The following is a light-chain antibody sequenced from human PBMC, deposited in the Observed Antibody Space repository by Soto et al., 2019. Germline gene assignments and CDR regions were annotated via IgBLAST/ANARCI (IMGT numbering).Light chain of an antibody. CDR2: LAS. V-gene: IGKV3-11*01. J-gene: IGKJ5*01. Sequence: EIVVTQSPATLSSFPGDRVTLSCRASQAVNTRLAWYQHKPGQAPRLLIYLASNRAAGVPARFSGSGSGTDFTLTISSLEPEDFAVYYCQQRSNWPPLTFGQGTRLEIK. CDR1: QAVNTR. CDR3: QQRSNWPPLT.